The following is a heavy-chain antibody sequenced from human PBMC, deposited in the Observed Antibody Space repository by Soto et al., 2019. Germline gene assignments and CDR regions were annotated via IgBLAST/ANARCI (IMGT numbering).Heavy chain of an antibody. Sequence: SETLSLTCTVSGGSISSYYWSWIRQPAGKGLEWIGRIYTSGSTNYNPSLKSRVTMSVDTSKNQFSLKLSSVTAADTAVYYCARDLVELDYVWGSYRNDAFDIWGQGTMVTVSS. D-gene: IGHD3-16*02. CDR3: ARDLVELDYVWGSYRNDAFDI. CDR2: IYTSGST. V-gene: IGHV4-4*07. CDR1: GGSISSYY. J-gene: IGHJ3*02.